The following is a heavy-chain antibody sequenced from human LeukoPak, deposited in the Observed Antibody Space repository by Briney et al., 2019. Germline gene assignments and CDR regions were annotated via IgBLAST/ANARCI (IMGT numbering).Heavy chain of an antibody. D-gene: IGHD3-22*01. CDR2: IYTSGST. CDR3: ARYTYYYDSSGYYNNWFDP. V-gene: IGHV4-4*07. J-gene: IGHJ5*02. CDR1: GGSISSYY. Sequence: SETLSLTCTVSGGSISSYYWSWIRQPAGKGLEWIGRIYTSGSTNYNPSLKSRVTMSVDTSKNQFSLKLSSVTAADTAVYYCARYTYYYDSSGYYNNWFDPWGQGTLVTVSS.